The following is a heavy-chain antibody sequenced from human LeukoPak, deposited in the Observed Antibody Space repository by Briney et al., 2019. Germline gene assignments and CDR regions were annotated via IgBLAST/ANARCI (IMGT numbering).Heavy chain of an antibody. CDR2: INPNSGGT. J-gene: IGHJ4*02. D-gene: IGHD2-15*01. CDR3: ARDPVGYCSGGSCYRGLDY. V-gene: IGHV1-2*02. Sequence: ASVKVSCKASGYTSTGYYMHWVRQAPGQGLEWMGWINPNSGGTNYAQKFQGRVTMTRDTSISTAYMELSRLRSDDTAVYYCARDPVGYCSGGSCYRGLDYWGQGTLVTVSS. CDR1: GYTSTGYY.